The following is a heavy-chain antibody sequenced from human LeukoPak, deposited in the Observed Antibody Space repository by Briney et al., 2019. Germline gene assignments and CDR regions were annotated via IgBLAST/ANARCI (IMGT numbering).Heavy chain of an antibody. Sequence: GASVKVSCKASGYTFTGYYMHWVRQAPGQGLEWMGWINPNSGGTNYAQKFQGRVTMTRDTSISTAYMELSRLRSDDTAVYYCARGASSSWYQGYYYYMDVWGKGTTVTVSS. CDR1: GYTFTGYY. J-gene: IGHJ6*03. V-gene: IGHV1-2*02. CDR2: INPNSGGT. CDR3: ARGASSSWYQGYYYYMDV. D-gene: IGHD6-13*01.